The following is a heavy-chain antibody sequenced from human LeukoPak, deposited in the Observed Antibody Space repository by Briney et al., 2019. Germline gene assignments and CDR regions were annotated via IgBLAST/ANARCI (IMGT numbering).Heavy chain of an antibody. CDR3: ARSETGWRF. CDR1: GYTFASYW. J-gene: IGHJ4*02. D-gene: IGHD6-19*01. Sequence: GESLKISCEGSGYTFASYWIAWVRQMPGKGLEWMGIIYPGDSDTRYSPSFQGQVTNSADKSINTAYLQWSSLKASDTAMYYCARSETGWRFWGQGTLVTVSS. CDR2: IYPGDSDT. V-gene: IGHV5-51*01.